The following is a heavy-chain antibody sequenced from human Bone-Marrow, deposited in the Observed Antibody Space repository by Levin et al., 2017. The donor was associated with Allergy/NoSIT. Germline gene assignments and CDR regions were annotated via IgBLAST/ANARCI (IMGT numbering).Heavy chain of an antibody. CDR2: INHSGST. J-gene: IGHJ4*02. Sequence: SQTLSLTCAVYGGSFSGYYWSWIRQPPGKGLEWIGEINHSGSTNYNPSLKSRVTISVDTSKNQFSLKLSSVTSADTAVYYCARDRWIGHFDYWGQGTLVTVSS. CDR3: ARDRWIGHFDY. D-gene: IGHD1-1*01. CDR1: GGSFSGYY. V-gene: IGHV4-34*01.